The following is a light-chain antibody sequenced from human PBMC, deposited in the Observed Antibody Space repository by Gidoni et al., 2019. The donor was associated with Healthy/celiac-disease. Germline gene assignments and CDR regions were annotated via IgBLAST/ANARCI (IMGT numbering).Light chain of an antibody. CDR3: QQYNNWST. CDR2: GAS. V-gene: IGKV3-15*01. Sequence: EIVMTHSPAPLSVSPGERATLSCRASQSVSSNLSWYQQKHGQAPRLPIYGASTRATGIPDRFSGSGSGTEFTLTISSLQAEDFAVYYWQQYNNWSTFGQGTRLEIK. J-gene: IGKJ5*01. CDR1: QSVSSN.